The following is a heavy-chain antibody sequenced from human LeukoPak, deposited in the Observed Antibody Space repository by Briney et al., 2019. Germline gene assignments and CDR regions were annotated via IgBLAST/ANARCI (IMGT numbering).Heavy chain of an antibody. J-gene: IGHJ4*02. V-gene: IGHV1-3*03. D-gene: IGHD6-19*01. CDR1: GYTFTSYA. Sequence: ASVKVSCKASGYTFTSYAMHWVRQPPGQRLEWMGWINAGNGNTKYSQEFQGRVTITRDTSASAVYMELSSLRSDDMAVYYCARVVRYSSGPLTDLLPYYFDYWGQGTLVTVSS. CDR2: INAGNGNT. CDR3: ARVVRYSSGPLTDLLPYYFDY.